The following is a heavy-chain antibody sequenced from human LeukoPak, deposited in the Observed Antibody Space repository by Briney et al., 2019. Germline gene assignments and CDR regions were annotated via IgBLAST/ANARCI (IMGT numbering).Heavy chain of an antibody. J-gene: IGHJ4*02. Sequence: GGSLRLSCVASGFAFNTYTMNWVRQAPGKGLQWVSSIRSDSNYISYADSLKGRFTISRDNAKNSLYLQMHSLRAEDTAVYYCARDLRDFDYWGQGTLVIVSS. CDR2: IRSDSNYI. CDR3: ARDLRDFDY. V-gene: IGHV3-21*01. D-gene: IGHD3-10*01. CDR1: GFAFNTYT.